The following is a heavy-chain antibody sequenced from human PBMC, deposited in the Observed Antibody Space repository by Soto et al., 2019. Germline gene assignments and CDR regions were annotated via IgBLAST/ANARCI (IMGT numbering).Heavy chain of an antibody. V-gene: IGHV3-33*01. J-gene: IGHJ4*02. CDR2: IWYDGSNK. D-gene: IGHD2-15*01. CDR3: ARDHLRYCSGGSCHASDY. Sequence: GGSLRLSCAASGFTFSSYGMLWVRQAPGKGLEWVAVIWYDGSNKYYADSVKGRFTISRDNSKNTLYLQMNSLRAEDTAVYYCARDHLRYCSGGSCHASDYWGQGTLVTVSS. CDR1: GFTFSSYG.